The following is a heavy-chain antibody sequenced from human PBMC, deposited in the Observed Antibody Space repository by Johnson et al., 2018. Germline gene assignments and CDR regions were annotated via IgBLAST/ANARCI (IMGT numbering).Heavy chain of an antibody. CDR1: GFTFSSYA. V-gene: IGHV3-64*01. CDR3: ARDDNMDV. Sequence: EVQLVESGGGLVQXGGSLRLSCAASGFTFSSYAMHWVRQAPGKGLEYVSAISSNGGSTYYANSVKGRFTISRDNSKNTLYLQMGSLRAEDMAVYYCARDDNMDVWGKGTTVTVSS. J-gene: IGHJ6*03. CDR2: ISSNGGST.